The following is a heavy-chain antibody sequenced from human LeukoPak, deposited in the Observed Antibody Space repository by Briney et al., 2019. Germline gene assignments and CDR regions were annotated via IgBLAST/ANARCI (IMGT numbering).Heavy chain of an antibody. J-gene: IGHJ4*02. V-gene: IGHV1-69*05. CDR1: GGTFSKYT. CDR2: ITPLFGTA. D-gene: IGHD4-23*01. Sequence: SVKVSCKASGGTFSKYTISWVRQRPGQGLEWMGGITPLFGTANYAQKFQGRVTMTRNTSISTAYMELSSLRSEDTAVYYCARDSYGGKRKFDYWGQGTLVTVSS. CDR3: ARDSYGGKRKFDY.